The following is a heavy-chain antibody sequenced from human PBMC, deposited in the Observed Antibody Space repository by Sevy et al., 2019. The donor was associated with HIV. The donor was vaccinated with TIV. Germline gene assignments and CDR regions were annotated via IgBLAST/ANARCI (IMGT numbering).Heavy chain of an antibody. CDR3: AREGSGHEFDY. CDR2: IIPIFGTA. D-gene: IGHD5-12*01. CDR1: GGTFSSYA. J-gene: IGHJ4*02. Sequence: ASVKVSCKASGGTFSSYAISWVRQAPGQGLEWMGGIIPIFGTANYAQKFQGRVTITADKSTSTAYMELSSLRSEDTAVHYCAREGSGHEFDYWGQGTLVTVSS. V-gene: IGHV1-69*06.